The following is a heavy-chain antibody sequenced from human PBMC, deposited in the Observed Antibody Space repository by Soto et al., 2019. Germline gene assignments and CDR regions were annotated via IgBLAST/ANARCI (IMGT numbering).Heavy chain of an antibody. Sequence: QVQLVQSGAELKKPGASVKLSCKASGYTFRSYAVNWVRQAPGHRLEWMGWINGGNGETRYSQNFTGRVAITRDTSATPAYMELSSLISEDTAMYYCARDLTGGFDAFDAWGLGTMVTVSS. CDR1: GYTFRSYA. J-gene: IGHJ3*01. CDR2: INGGNGET. CDR3: ARDLTGGFDAFDA. V-gene: IGHV1-3*01. D-gene: IGHD7-27*01.